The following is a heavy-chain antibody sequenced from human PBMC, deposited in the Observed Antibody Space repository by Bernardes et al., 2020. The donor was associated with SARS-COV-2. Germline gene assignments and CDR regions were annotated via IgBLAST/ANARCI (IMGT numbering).Heavy chain of an antibody. Sequence: SLRLSCAGSGFEFSDYWRTWVRQAPGKGLEWVANIKRDGSETYYVDSVKGRFTISRDNAKNLVFLQMNSLRAEDTAVFYCARSAGMDVWGQGTLVTVSS. V-gene: IGHV3-7*03. D-gene: IGHD1-20*01. J-gene: IGHJ4*02. CDR3: ARSAGMDV. CDR1: GFEFSDYW. CDR2: IKRDGSET.